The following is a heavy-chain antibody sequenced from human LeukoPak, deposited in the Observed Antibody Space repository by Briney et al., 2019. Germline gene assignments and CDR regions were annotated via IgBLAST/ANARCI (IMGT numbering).Heavy chain of an antibody. CDR3: AKGRGYSYDLTNNFDY. V-gene: IGHV3-23*01. CDR2: ISTTGGRT. D-gene: IGHD5-18*01. Sequence: GGSLRLSCTASGFTFSSYAMTWVRQAPGKGLEWVSVISTTGGRTYYSDSVKGRFTISRDNAKNSLYLQMNSLRAEDTALYYCAKGRGYSYDLTNNFDYWGQGTLVTVSS. CDR1: GFTFSSYA. J-gene: IGHJ4*02.